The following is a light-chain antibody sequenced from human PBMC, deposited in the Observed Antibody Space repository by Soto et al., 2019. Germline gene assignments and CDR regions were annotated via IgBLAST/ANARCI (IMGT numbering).Light chain of an antibody. CDR2: GAS. J-gene: IGKJ3*01. CDR1: QSVSSSF. V-gene: IGKV3-20*01. Sequence: EIVLTQSPGTLSLSPGERATLSCRASQSVSSSFLAWYQQKPGQAPRLLMYGASNRATGIPDRFSGSGSGTDFTLTISILEPEDFAVYYCQQYGGSPLFTFGPGTKVDIK. CDR3: QQYGGSPLFT.